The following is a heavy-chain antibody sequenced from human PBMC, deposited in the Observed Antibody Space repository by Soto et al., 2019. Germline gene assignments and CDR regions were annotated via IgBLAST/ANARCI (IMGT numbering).Heavy chain of an antibody. D-gene: IGHD6-19*01. V-gene: IGHV1-2*04. CDR3: AKSGVAVAGTRSLNYYYYMDV. Sequence: GASVKVSCKASGYTFTGYYMHWVRQAPGQGLEWMGWINPNSGGTNYAQKFQGWVTMTRDTSISTAYMELSRLRSDDTAVYYCAKSGVAVAGTRSLNYYYYMDVWGKGTTVTVSS. CDR2: INPNSGGT. J-gene: IGHJ6*03. CDR1: GYTFTGYY.